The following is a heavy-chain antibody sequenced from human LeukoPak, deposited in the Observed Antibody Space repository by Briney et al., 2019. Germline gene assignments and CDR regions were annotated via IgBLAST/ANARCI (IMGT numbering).Heavy chain of an antibody. D-gene: IGHD6-6*01. V-gene: IGHV3-21*01. CDR2: ISSGSSYI. J-gene: IGHJ4*02. CDR3: ARMYSSSRYYFDC. Sequence: GGSLRLSCAASGFTFSSYSMNWVRQAPGKGLEWVSSISSGSSYIYYADSVKGRFTISRDNAKNSLYLQMNSLRAEDTAVYYCARMYSSSRYYFDCWGQGTLVTVSS. CDR1: GFTFSSYS.